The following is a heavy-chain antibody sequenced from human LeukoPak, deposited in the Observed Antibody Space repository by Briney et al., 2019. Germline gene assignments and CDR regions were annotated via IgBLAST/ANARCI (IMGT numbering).Heavy chain of an antibody. J-gene: IGHJ6*04. CDR2: ISSNGGST. Sequence: PGGSLRLSCSASGFTFSSYAMHWVRQAPGKGLEYVSAISSNGGSTYYADSVKGRFTISRDNSKNTLYLQMSSLRAEDTAVYYCVKEKRVRGVINVYYGMDVWGKGTTVTVSS. D-gene: IGHD3-10*01. CDR3: VKEKRVRGVINVYYGMDV. V-gene: IGHV3-64D*06. CDR1: GFTFSSYA.